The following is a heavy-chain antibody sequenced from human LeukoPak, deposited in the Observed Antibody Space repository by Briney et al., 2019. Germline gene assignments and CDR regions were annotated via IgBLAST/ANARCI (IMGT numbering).Heavy chain of an antibody. V-gene: IGHV1-18*01. J-gene: IGHJ4*02. Sequence: VSVKVSCKASGYTFSSYGISWVRQAPGQRLEWMGWISAYNGNTNYAQKLQGRVTMTTDTSTSTAYMELRSLRSDDTAVYYCARDHRVGSSYHYWGQGTLVTVSS. CDR3: ARDHRVGSSYHY. D-gene: IGHD2-15*01. CDR1: GYTFSSYG. CDR2: ISAYNGNT.